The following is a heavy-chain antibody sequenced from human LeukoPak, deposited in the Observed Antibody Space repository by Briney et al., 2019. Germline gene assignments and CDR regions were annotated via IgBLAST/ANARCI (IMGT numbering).Heavy chain of an antibody. Sequence: SETLSLTCTVSGGSISSYYGSWIRQPPGKGLEWIGYIYYSGSTNYNPSLKSRVTISVDTSKNQFSLKLSSVTAADTAVYHCARVVLSSGWPYYFDYWGQGTLVTVSS. J-gene: IGHJ4*02. CDR2: IYYSGST. V-gene: IGHV4-59*01. CDR1: GGSISSYY. CDR3: ARVVLSSGWPYYFDY. D-gene: IGHD6-19*01.